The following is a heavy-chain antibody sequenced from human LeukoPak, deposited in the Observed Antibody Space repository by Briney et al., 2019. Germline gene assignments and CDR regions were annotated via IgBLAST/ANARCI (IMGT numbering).Heavy chain of an antibody. CDR3: ARKDIVLMVYALDY. J-gene: IGHJ4*02. Sequence: GGSLRLSCAASGFTFSSYTMNWVRQAPGKGLEWVANIKQDGSEKYYVDSVKGRFTISRDNAKNSLYLQMNSLRAEDTAVYYCARKDIVLMVYALDYWGQGTLVTVSS. CDR1: GFTFSSYT. D-gene: IGHD2-8*01. V-gene: IGHV3-7*01. CDR2: IKQDGSEK.